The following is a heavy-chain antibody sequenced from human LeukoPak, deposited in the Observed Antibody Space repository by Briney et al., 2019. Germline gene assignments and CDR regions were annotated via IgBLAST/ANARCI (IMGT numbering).Heavy chain of an antibody. CDR1: GYSISSGYY. V-gene: IGHV4-38-2*02. J-gene: IGHJ6*03. CDR3: ARVGVKGAITYYYYMDV. D-gene: IGHD1-26*01. Sequence: SETLSFTCTVSGYSISSGYYWAWIRQPPGKGLEWIGTIYHSGSTYYNPSLKSRVTISVDTSKNQFSLKLSSVTAADTAVYYCARVGVKGAITYYYYMDVWGKGTTVIVSS. CDR2: IYHSGST.